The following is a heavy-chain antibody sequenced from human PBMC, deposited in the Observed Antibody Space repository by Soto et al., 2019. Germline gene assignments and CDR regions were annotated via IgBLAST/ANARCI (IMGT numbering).Heavy chain of an antibody. Sequence: ASVKVSCKASGYTFTGYYMHWVRQAPGQGLEWMGWINPNSGGTNYAQYFQGWVTMTRDTSISPAYMELSRLRSVDTAVYYCAREEHGIAAAGKGFHYWGQGTLVTVSS. CDR2: INPNSGGT. CDR1: GYTFTGYY. V-gene: IGHV1-2*04. D-gene: IGHD6-13*01. J-gene: IGHJ4*02. CDR3: AREEHGIAAAGKGFHY.